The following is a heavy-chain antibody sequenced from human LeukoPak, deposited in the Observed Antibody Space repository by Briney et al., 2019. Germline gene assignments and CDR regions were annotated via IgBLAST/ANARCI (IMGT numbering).Heavy chain of an antibody. Sequence: GASVKVSCKASGYTFTSYGISWVRQAPGQGLEWMGWISAYNGNTNYAQKLQGRVTMTTDTSTSTAYMELRSLRSDDTAVYYCASLGMVTTGYYYMDVWGKGTTVTVSS. CDR3: ASLGMVTTGYYYMDV. CDR1: GYTFTSYG. V-gene: IGHV1-18*01. CDR2: ISAYNGNT. J-gene: IGHJ6*03. D-gene: IGHD2-21*02.